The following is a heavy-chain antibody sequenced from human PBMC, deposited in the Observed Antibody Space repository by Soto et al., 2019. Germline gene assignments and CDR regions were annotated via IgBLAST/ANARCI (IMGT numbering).Heavy chain of an antibody. D-gene: IGHD1-26*01. Sequence: QVQLQESGPGLVKPSGTLSLTCAVSGGSISSSNWWSWVRQPPGTGLEWIGEIYHSGSTNYNPSLKSRVTISVDKSKIQFSLKLSSVTAADKAVYYCARVSGRYYYGMDVWGQGTTVTVSS. CDR2: IYHSGST. V-gene: IGHV4-4*02. CDR3: ARVSGRYYYGMDV. CDR1: GGSISSSNW. J-gene: IGHJ6*02.